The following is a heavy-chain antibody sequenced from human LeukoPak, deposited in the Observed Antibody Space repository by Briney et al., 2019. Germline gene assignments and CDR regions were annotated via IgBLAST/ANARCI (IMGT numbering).Heavy chain of an antibody. D-gene: IGHD1-26*01. V-gene: IGHV1-69*04. J-gene: IGHJ3*02. CDR3: ARVGASGNAFDI. CDR1: GGTFSSYA. CDR2: IIPILGIA. Sequence: SVKVSCKASGGTFSSYAISWVRQAPGQGLEWMGRIIPILGIANYAQKFQGGVTITADKSTSTAYMELSSLRSEDAAVYYCARVGASGNAFDIWGQGTMVTVSS.